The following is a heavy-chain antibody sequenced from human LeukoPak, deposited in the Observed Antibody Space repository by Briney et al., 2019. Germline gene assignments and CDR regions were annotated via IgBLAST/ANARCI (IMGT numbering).Heavy chain of an antibody. CDR3: ARDRDYYENSGAQCDY. J-gene: IGHJ4*02. Sequence: ASVKVSCKTSGYNFISYAINWVRQAPGHGLGWVGWISAYNGKTKYAQNFQGRVTMTTDSSTSTAYLDLRSLRSDDTAVYYCARDRDYYENSGAQCDYWGQGTLVTVSS. CDR2: ISAYNGKT. CDR1: GYNFISYA. V-gene: IGHV1-18*01. D-gene: IGHD3-22*01.